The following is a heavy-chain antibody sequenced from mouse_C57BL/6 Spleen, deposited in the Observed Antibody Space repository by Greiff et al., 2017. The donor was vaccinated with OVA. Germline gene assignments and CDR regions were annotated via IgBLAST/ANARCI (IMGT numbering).Heavy chain of an antibody. J-gene: IGHJ2*01. Sequence: DVMLVESGGGLVKPGGSLKLSCAASGFTFSDYGMHWVRQAPEKGLEWVAYISSGSSTIYYADTVKGRFTISRDNAKNTLFLQMTSLRSEDTAMYYCARLITGPFDYWGQGTTLTVSS. CDR1: GFTFSDYG. V-gene: IGHV5-17*01. D-gene: IGHD4-1*01. CDR2: ISSGSSTI. CDR3: ARLITGPFDY.